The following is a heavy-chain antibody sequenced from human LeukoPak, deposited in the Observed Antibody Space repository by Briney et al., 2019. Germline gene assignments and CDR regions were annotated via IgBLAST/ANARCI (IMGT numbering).Heavy chain of an antibody. CDR3: AREVDTAMVN. Sequence: SETLSLTCTVSGGSISSYYWSWIRQPPGKGLEWIGYTYYSGSTNYNPSLKSRVTISVDTSKNQFSLKLSSVTAADTAVYYCAREVDTAMVNWGQGTLVTVSS. V-gene: IGHV4-59*01. J-gene: IGHJ1*01. CDR1: GGSISSYY. D-gene: IGHD5-18*01. CDR2: TYYSGST.